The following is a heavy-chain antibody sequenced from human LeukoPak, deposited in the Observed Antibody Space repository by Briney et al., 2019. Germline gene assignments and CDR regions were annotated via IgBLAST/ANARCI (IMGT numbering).Heavy chain of an antibody. V-gene: IGHV3-66*04. CDR3: ARPHYYDSSNYVFDY. CDR1: GFTVSGNY. J-gene: IGHJ4*02. CDR2: IYSDGIT. Sequence: GGSLRLSCAASGFTVSGNYMSWVRQAPGKGLEWVSVIYSDGITYYADSVKGRFTVSRDNSKNTLYLQMNSLRAEDTAVYYCARPHYYDSSNYVFDYWGQGTLVTASS. D-gene: IGHD3-22*01.